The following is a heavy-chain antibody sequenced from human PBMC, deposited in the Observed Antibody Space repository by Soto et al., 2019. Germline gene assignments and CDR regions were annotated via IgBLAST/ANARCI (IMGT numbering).Heavy chain of an antibody. J-gene: IGHJ3*02. D-gene: IGHD3-16*01. V-gene: IGHV2-5*02. CDR2: IYWDDDK. Sequence: QITLKESGPTLVKPTQTLTLTCTFSGFSLSTSGVGVGWIRQPPGKALEWLALIYWDDDKRYSPSLKSRLTITKDTSKIQVVLTMTNMDPVDTATYYCAHRLWSYDAFDIWGQGTMVTVSS. CDR3: AHRLWSYDAFDI. CDR1: GFSLSTSGVG.